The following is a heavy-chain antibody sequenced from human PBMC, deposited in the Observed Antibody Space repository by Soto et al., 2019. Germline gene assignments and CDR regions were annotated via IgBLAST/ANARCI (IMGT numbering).Heavy chain of an antibody. J-gene: IGHJ4*02. V-gene: IGHV3-23*01. CDR3: AKEGDLEYSEWLSRQNYFDC. CDR2: ISGSGGNT. CDR1: GFTFRSYA. D-gene: IGHD3-9*01. Sequence: EVQLLESGGGLVLPGGSLRLSCAASGFTFRSYAMSWVRQAPGKGLEWVSGISGSGGNTYYADSVKGRFTISRDNSKNMLYQQMNSLRAEDTAVYYCAKEGDLEYSEWLSRQNYFDCWGQGILVTVSS.